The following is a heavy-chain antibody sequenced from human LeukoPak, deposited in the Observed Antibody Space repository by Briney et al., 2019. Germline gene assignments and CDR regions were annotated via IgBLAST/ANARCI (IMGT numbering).Heavy chain of an antibody. CDR2: IKQDVSEK. CDR1: GFTFSSYA. Sequence: GGSLRLSCAASGFTFSSYAMSWVRQAPGKGLEWVANIKQDVSEKYYVDSVKGRFTISRDNAKNSLYLQMNSLRAEDTAVYYCARVRKDIVVVPGAMRDTYYFDYWGQGTLVTVSS. J-gene: IGHJ4*02. V-gene: IGHV3-7*01. D-gene: IGHD2-2*01. CDR3: ARVRKDIVVVPGAMRDTYYFDY.